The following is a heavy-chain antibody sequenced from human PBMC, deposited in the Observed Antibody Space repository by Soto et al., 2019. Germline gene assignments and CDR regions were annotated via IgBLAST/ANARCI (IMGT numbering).Heavy chain of an antibody. V-gene: IGHV4-31*03. CDR3: ARGVASSKWFAP. Sequence: QVHLQESGPGLVRPSQTLSLTCTVSGGSITNGGSFWSWIRQHPGKGPEWIAFIGYSGATSYNPSLASRVTISADTYKSQFSLNLRSVTAADTAVYYCARGVASSKWFAPWGQGTLVTVSS. CDR1: GGSITNGGSF. J-gene: IGHJ5*02. CDR2: IGYSGAT. D-gene: IGHD2-21*01.